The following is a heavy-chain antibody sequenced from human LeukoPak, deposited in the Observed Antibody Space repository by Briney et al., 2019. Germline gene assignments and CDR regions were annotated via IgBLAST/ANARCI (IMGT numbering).Heavy chain of an antibody. CDR3: ASATVTPTSYYYYMDV. V-gene: IGHV3-53*01. D-gene: IGHD4-17*01. CDR2: IYSGGGT. CDR1: GFTVSSNY. J-gene: IGHJ6*03. Sequence: GGSLRLSCAASGFTVSSNYMSWVRQPPGKGLEGVSVIYSGGGTYYADSVKGRFTISRDNSKNTLYLQMNSLRAEDTAVYYCASATVTPTSYYYYMDVWGKGTTVTVSS.